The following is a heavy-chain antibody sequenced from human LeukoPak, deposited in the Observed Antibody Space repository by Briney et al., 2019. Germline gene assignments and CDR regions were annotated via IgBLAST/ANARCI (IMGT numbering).Heavy chain of an antibody. Sequence: GGSLRLSCAASGFTVSSNSMTWVRQAPGKGLEWVSVIYSGGTTYYADSVKGRFTISRDNSKNTLYLQTNSLRAEDTAVYYCTRRDGDYVIDYWGQGTLVTVSS. D-gene: IGHD4-17*01. V-gene: IGHV3-66*04. CDR2: IYSGGTT. CDR3: TRRDGDYVIDY. CDR1: GFTVSSNS. J-gene: IGHJ4*02.